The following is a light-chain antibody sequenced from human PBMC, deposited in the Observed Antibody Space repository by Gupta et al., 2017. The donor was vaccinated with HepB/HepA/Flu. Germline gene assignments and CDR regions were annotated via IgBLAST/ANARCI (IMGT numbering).Light chain of an antibody. J-gene: IGKJ4*01. CDR2: GAS. CDR1: QSIRNY. V-gene: IGKV1-39*01. Sequence: DIQMTQSPSSLSTFVGDRVIITCRASQSIRNYLNWYQQRAGKAPKLLIYGASNLQSGVSSRFSGSGSGTDFTLTISSLQPEDIATYYCQQSYSTPALTFGGGTKVEIK. CDR3: QQSYSTPALT.